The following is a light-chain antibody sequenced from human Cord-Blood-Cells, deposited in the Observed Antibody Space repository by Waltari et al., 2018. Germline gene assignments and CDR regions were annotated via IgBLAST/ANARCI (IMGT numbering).Light chain of an antibody. V-gene: IGLV2-23*01. Sequence: QSALTQPASVSGFPGQSITISCTGTSSDVGGYNLVSWYQQHPGKAPKLMIYEGSKRPSGVSNRFSGSKSGNTASLTISGLQAEYEADYYCCSYAGSSTNWVFGGGTKLTVL. CDR2: EGS. CDR3: CSYAGSSTNWV. J-gene: IGLJ3*02. CDR1: SSDVGGYNL.